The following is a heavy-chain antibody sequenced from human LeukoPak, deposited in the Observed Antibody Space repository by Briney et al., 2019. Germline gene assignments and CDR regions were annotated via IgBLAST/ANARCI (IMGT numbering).Heavy chain of an antibody. Sequence: QPGGSLILSCAASGFAVSSKYMTWVRQAPGKGMEWVSVIYSDGSTFYADSVKGRFTISRDNSKNTLYLQMNSLRAEDTAVYYCARDTMIVVVLTTFDYWGQGTLVTVSS. V-gene: IGHV3-53*01. CDR3: ARDTMIVVVLTTFDY. J-gene: IGHJ4*02. D-gene: IGHD3-22*01. CDR1: GFAVSSKY. CDR2: IYSDGST.